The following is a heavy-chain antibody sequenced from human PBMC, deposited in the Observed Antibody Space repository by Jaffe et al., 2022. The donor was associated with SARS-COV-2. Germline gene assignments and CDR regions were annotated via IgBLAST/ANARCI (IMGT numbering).Heavy chain of an antibody. CDR1: GFTFSSYA. CDR2: ISGSGGST. Sequence: EVQLLESGGGLVQPGGSLRLSCAASGFTFSSYAMSWVRQAPGKGLEWVSAISGSGGSTYYADSVKGRFTISRDNSKNTLYLQMNSLRAEDTAVYYCAKDLFDVVVVPAAVDPSFDYWGQGTLVTVSS. J-gene: IGHJ4*02. V-gene: IGHV3-23*01. CDR3: AKDLFDVVVVPAAVDPSFDY. D-gene: IGHD2-2*01.